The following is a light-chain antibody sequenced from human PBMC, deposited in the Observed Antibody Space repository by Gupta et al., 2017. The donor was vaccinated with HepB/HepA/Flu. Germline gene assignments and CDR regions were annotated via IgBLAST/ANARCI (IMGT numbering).Light chain of an antibody. CDR2: HDS. J-gene: IGLJ2*01. Sequence: SYELTQPPSVSVSPGQTASITCSGDQLGDKYACWYQQKPGLSPVLVIYHDSKRPSGIPERFSGSNSGNTATLTISGTQAVDDADYYCQAWDSSTAYVVFGGGTKLTVL. CDR3: QAWDSSTAYVV. V-gene: IGLV3-1*01. CDR1: QLGDKY.